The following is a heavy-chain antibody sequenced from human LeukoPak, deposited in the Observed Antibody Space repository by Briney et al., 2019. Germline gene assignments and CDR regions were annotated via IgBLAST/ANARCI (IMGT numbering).Heavy chain of an antibody. CDR3: AKGGLTTPLHY. J-gene: IGHJ4*02. D-gene: IGHD1-14*01. CDR2: ISGDGART. V-gene: IGHV3-23*01. Sequence: GGSLRPSCAASAFPFSTYVVSWVRKAPGGGLEWISSISGDGARTYYTNSVKGRFTIFRDNPKNTLFLQVNSLRVEDTAVYYCAKGGLTTPLHYWGQGTLVTVSS. CDR1: AFPFSTYV.